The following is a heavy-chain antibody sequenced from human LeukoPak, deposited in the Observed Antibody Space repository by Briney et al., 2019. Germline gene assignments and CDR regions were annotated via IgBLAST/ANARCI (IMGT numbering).Heavy chain of an antibody. Sequence: ASVKVSCKASGYTFTSYGISWVRQAPGQGLEWMGWISAYNGNTNYAQKLQGRVTMTTDTSTSTAYMELRSLRSDDTAVYYRASRYDSSGYYLYWGQGTLVTVSS. J-gene: IGHJ4*02. CDR3: ASRYDSSGYYLY. CDR2: ISAYNGNT. V-gene: IGHV1-18*01. D-gene: IGHD3-22*01. CDR1: GYTFTSYG.